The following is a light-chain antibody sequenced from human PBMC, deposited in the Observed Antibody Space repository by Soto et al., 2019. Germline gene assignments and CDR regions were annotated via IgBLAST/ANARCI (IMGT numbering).Light chain of an antibody. CDR1: SSNIGNNY. CDR3: ATWDRSRSVVV. Sequence: QSVLTQPPSVSAAPGQKVTISCSGSSSNIGNNYVFWYQQLPGTAPKLLIYDSDKRPSGSPDRFSGSKSGTSATLGITGLQTGDEAEYYCATWDRSRSVVVFGGGTKLTVL. CDR2: DSD. V-gene: IGLV1-51*01. J-gene: IGLJ2*01.